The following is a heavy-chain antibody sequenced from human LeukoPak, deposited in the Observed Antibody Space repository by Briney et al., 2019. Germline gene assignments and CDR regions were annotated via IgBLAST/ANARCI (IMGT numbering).Heavy chain of an antibody. J-gene: IGHJ5*02. CDR2: INTNTGNP. CDR1: GYTFTSYA. CDR3: ARDESGWSYYNWFDP. D-gene: IGHD1-26*01. V-gene: IGHV7-4-1*02. Sequence: ASVKVSCKASGYTFTSYAMNWVRQAPGQGLEWMGWINTNTGNPKYAQVFTGRFVFSLDNSVSTAYLQISSPKAEDTAVYYWARDESGWSYYNWFDPWGQGTLVTVSS.